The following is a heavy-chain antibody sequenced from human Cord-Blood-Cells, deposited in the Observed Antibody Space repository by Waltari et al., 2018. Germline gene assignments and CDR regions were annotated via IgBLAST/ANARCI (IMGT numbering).Heavy chain of an antibody. Sequence: QVQLVQSGAEVKKPGSSVKVSCKASGGTFSSYAISWVRQAPGQGLGWMGRIIPVLGIANYAQKVQGRVTITAEKSTSTAYMELSSVRSEDTAVYYCARYGSSWYFDYWGQGTLVTVSS. CDR1: GGTFSSYA. CDR2: IIPVLGIA. CDR3: ARYGSSWYFDY. J-gene: IGHJ4*02. D-gene: IGHD6-13*01. V-gene: IGHV1-69*09.